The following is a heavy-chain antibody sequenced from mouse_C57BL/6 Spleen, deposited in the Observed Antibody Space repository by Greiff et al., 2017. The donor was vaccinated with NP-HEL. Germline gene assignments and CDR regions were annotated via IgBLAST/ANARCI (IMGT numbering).Heavy chain of an antibody. V-gene: IGHV2-9-1*01. D-gene: IGHD2-2*01. CDR3: ASYGYDDEYAMDY. Sequence: VMLVESGPGLVAPSQCLSITCTASGFSFTSYAISWVRQPPGKGLEWLGVIWPGGGTNYYSAIKSRLSISKDNSKSQAFLKMNSLQTDDTARYYCASYGYDDEYAMDYWGQGTSVTVSS. J-gene: IGHJ4*01. CDR1: GFSFTSYA. CDR2: IWPGGGT.